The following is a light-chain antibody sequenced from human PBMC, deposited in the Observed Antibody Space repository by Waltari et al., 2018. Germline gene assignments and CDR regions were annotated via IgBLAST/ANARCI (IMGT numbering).Light chain of an antibody. CDR1: QSLEHSDGDTY. Sequence: DVVMSQSQRSLPVTLGQPASISCRSSQSLEHSDGDTYLPWFQQRPSQSPRRPINKVSGRDPGVPDRFSGSGSGTDFTLEISTVEAEDVGVYYCMQSTHWPPWTFGQGTKVEIK. CDR3: MQSTHWPPWT. V-gene: IGKV2-30*02. CDR2: KVS. J-gene: IGKJ1*01.